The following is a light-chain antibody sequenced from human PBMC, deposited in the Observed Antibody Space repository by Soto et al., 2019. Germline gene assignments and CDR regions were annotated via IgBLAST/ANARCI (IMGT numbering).Light chain of an antibody. CDR1: QSVRTK. CDR2: GAS. CDR3: QQYNKWPAEIT. J-gene: IGKJ5*01. Sequence: ETVMTQSPATLSVSPGERATLSCRASQSVRTKLAWYQQKPGQAPRLLTYGASSRATGIPARFSGSGSGTDFTLTIISLQSEDSGVYYCQQYNKWPAEITFVQGTRLEIK. V-gene: IGKV3D-15*01.